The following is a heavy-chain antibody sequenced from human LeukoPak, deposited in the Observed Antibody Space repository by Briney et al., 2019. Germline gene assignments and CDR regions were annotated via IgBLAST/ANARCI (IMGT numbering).Heavy chain of an antibody. CDR2: IKENGSAR. J-gene: IGHJ4*02. CDR1: GFTFSSYW. CDR3: GIAAGWEQAY. D-gene: IGHD1-26*01. Sequence: GGSLTLSCAASGFTFSSYWLSWVRQAPGKGLEWVANIKENGSARRYVDSVKGRFTISRDNAKKSLYLQMSRLRADDTAGYYWGIAAGWEQAYWGQGTLVTVSS. V-gene: IGHV3-7*01.